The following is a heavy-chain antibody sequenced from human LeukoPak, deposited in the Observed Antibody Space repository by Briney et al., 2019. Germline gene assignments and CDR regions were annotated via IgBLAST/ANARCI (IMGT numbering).Heavy chain of an antibody. CDR1: GYTFTAYY. CDR2: INPNSGGT. J-gene: IGHJ5*02. CDR3: ARLWFGELLPWFDP. V-gene: IGHV1-2*02. Sequence: ASVKVSCKASGYTFTAYYMHWVRQAPGQGLEWMGWINPNSGGTNYAQKFQGRVTMTRDTSISTAYMELSRLRSDDTAVYYCARLWFGELLPWFDPWGQGTLVTVSS. D-gene: IGHD3-10*01.